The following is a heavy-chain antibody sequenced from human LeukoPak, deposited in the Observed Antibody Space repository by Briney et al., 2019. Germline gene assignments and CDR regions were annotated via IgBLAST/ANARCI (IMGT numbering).Heavy chain of an antibody. Sequence: PGGSLRLSCAASGFTVSSNYMSWVRPAPGKGLEWVSVIYSGGSTYYADSVRGRFSISRDNSKNTLYLQMNSLRAEATAVYYCARDGRNPGDYWGQGTLVTVSS. CDR1: GFTVSSNY. J-gene: IGHJ4*02. D-gene: IGHD4-23*01. V-gene: IGHV3-66*02. CDR3: ARDGRNPGDY. CDR2: IYSGGST.